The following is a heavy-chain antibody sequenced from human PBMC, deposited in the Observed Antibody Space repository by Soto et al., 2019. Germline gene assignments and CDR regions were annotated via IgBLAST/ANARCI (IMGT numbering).Heavy chain of an antibody. J-gene: IGHJ4*02. CDR2: IWYEGSNK. D-gene: IGHD3-22*01. CDR3: ARDYDSSGYPRYYFDY. Sequence: VAVIWYEGSNKYYADSVKGRFTISRDNSKNTLYLQMNSLRAEDTAVYYCARDYDSSGYPRYYFDYWGQGTLVTVSS. V-gene: IGHV3-33*01.